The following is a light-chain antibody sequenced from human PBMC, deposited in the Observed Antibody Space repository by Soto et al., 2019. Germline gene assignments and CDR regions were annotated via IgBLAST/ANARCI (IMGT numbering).Light chain of an antibody. J-gene: IGKJ2*01. CDR3: QQYGSSMYT. V-gene: IGKV3-20*01. CDR1: QSVSSSY. CDR2: GAS. Sequence: IVLTQSPGTLSLSPGERATLSCRTSQSVSSSYLAWYQQKPGQAPRLLTYGASSRATGIPDRFSGSGSRTDFTLTISRLEPEEYAVYYCQQYGSSMYTFGQGTKLDIK.